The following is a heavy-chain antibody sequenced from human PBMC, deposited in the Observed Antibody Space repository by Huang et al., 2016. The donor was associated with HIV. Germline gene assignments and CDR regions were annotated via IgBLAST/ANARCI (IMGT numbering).Heavy chain of an antibody. CDR2: IKQDESEK. V-gene: IGHV3-7*01. J-gene: IGHJ6*02. D-gene: IGHD1-7*01. CDR3: ATKTAGMDI. CDR1: TFTVGAYW. Sequence: VESGGRSVQPGGSIKLSCVGSTFTVGAYWMSWVGQPPGKGLGWVANIKQDESEKYYADSVKGRFNISRDNARKVLFLEMDNLRVEDTAMYFCATKTAGMDIWGQGTTVTVSS.